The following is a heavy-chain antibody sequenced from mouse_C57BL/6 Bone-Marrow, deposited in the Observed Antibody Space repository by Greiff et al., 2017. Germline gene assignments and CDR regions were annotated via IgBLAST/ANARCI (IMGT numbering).Heavy chain of an antibody. CDR2: LHPYKDDN. J-gene: IGHJ3*01. D-gene: IGHD3-1*01. V-gene: IGHV1-47*01. CDR1: GYTFTTYP. Sequence: VQLQQSGAELVKPAHSVKMSCKASGYTFTTYPIEWMKHNHRKSLEWVGHLHPYKDDNKYNEKFKGKATLTVEKSSSTVYLELSRLPADDSAVYYCARRERGPREFAYWGQGTMVTVSA. CDR3: ARRERGPREFAY.